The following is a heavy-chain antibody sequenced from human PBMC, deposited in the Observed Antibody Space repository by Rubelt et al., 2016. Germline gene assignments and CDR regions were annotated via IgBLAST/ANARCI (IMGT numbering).Heavy chain of an antibody. Sequence: QVQLQESGPGLVKPSETLSLTCTVSGYSISSGYYWGWIRQPPGKGLEWIGSIYHSGSTYYNPSLKSRGTISVDTSKNQFSRKLSSVTAADTAVYYCARDGELMVYGTLDYWGQGTLVTVSS. CDR3: ARDGELMVYGTLDY. D-gene: IGHD2-8*01. J-gene: IGHJ4*02. CDR1: GYSISSGYY. CDR2: IYHSGST. V-gene: IGHV4-38-2*02.